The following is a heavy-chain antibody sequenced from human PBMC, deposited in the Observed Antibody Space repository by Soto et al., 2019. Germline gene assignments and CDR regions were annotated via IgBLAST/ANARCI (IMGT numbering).Heavy chain of an antibody. CDR3: AKGDRSPIDY. V-gene: IGHV3-23*01. CDR2: ISGSGGST. J-gene: IGHJ4*02. CDR1: GFSFGSYA. Sequence: GRSLRLSCAALGFSFGSYAMSWVRQAPGKGLEWVSAISGSGGSTDYADSVKGRFTISRDNSTNTLYLQMNSLRAEDTDVYYCAKGDRSPIDYGGQGSLVTVYS.